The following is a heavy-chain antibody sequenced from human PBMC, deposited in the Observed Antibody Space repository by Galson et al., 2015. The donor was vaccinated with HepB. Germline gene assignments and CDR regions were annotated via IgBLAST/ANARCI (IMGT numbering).Heavy chain of an antibody. CDR1: GFTFSNYN. V-gene: IGHV3-48*02. CDR2: MSSSSSTI. Sequence: SLRLSCAASGFTFSNYNVNWVRQAPGKGLEWISYMSSSSSTIHYTESVKGRFTISRNNDKTSLFLQMNSLRDEDTAVYYCALWLLRGVMTDVWGQGTTVIVSS. CDR3: ALWLLRGVMTDV. D-gene: IGHD3-10*01. J-gene: IGHJ6*02.